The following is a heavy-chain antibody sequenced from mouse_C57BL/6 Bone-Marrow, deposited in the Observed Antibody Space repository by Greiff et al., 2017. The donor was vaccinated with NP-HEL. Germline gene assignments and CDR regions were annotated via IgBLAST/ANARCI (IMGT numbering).Heavy chain of an antibody. D-gene: IGHD2-5*01. CDR1: GYSITSDY. J-gene: IGHJ1*03. CDR3: ARGDSNYAWYFEV. Sequence: EVKLVESGPGLAKPSQTLSLTCSVTGYSITSDYWNWIRKFPGNKLEYMGYISYSGSTYYNPSLKSRISITRDTSKNQYYLQLNSVTTEDTATYNCARGDSNYAWYFEVWGTGTTVTVSS. CDR2: ISYSGST. V-gene: IGHV3-8*01.